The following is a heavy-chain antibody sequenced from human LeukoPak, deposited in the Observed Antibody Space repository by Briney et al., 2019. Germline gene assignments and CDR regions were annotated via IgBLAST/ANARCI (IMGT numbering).Heavy chain of an antibody. CDR3: ARDQRYGSGNVDY. D-gene: IGHD3-10*01. CDR2: ISYDGSNK. Sequence: GGSLRLSCAASGFTFSSYAMHWVRQAPGKGLEWVAVISYDGSNKYYADSVKGRFTISRDNSKNTLYLQMNSLRAEDTAVYYCARDQRYGSGNVDYWGQGTLVTGSS. CDR1: GFTFSSYA. V-gene: IGHV3-30-3*01. J-gene: IGHJ4*02.